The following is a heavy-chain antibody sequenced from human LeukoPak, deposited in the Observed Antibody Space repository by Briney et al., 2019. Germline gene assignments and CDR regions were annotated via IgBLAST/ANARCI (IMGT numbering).Heavy chain of an antibody. D-gene: IGHD5-18*01. CDR2: IYSGGST. CDR3: ARDRGYSYGRSFDY. Sequence: GGSLRLSCAASGFTASTNYMSWVRQAPGKGLEWVSVIYSGGSTYYADSVKGRFTISRDNSKNTLYLQMNSLRAEDTAVYYCARDRGYSYGRSFDYWGQGTLVTVSS. J-gene: IGHJ4*02. V-gene: IGHV3-53*01. CDR1: GFTASTNY.